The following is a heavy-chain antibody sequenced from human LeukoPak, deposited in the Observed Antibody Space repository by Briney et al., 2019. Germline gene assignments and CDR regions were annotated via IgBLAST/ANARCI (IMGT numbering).Heavy chain of an antibody. J-gene: IGHJ3*02. Sequence: GGSLRLSCAASGFTLSNYAMSWVRQAPGKGVEWVSGITGSAGGTYYADSVKGRFTLSRDNSQNTVYLQMNSLRAEDTAVYYCAKGLRRDAFDIWGQGTMVTVSS. CDR1: GFTLSNYA. V-gene: IGHV3-23*01. CDR3: AKGLRRDAFDI. CDR2: ITGSAGGT.